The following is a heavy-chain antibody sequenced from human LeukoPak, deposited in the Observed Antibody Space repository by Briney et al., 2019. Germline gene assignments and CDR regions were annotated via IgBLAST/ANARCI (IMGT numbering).Heavy chain of an antibody. D-gene: IGHD6-13*01. Sequence: SGTLSLTCGVSGGSISSTNWWTWVRQPPGEGLEWIGYIYYSGSTNYNPSLKSRVTISVDTSKNQFSLKLSSVTAADTAVYYCARGIADNWFDPWGQGTLVTVSS. V-gene: IGHV4-4*02. CDR3: ARGIADNWFDP. CDR2: IYYSGST. CDR1: GGSISSTNW. J-gene: IGHJ5*02.